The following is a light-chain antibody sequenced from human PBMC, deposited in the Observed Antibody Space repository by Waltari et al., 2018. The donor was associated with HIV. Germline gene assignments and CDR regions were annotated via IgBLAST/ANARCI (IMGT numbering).Light chain of an antibody. J-gene: IGLJ1*01. CDR1: TLPKKY. CDR2: KDS. Sequence: SYELTQPPSVSVSPGQTARITCSGDTLPKKYAYWYQQRPGQGPGCVRYKDSERHSGIPERFSGSSSETTVTLTISGVQAEDEADYYCQSADSSNTYVFGTGTKVTVL. CDR3: QSADSSNTYV. V-gene: IGLV3-25*03.